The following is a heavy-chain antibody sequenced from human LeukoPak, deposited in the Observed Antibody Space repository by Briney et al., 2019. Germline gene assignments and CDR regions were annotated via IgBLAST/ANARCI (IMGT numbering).Heavy chain of an antibody. CDR1: GCSISSYY. J-gene: IGHJ3*02. V-gene: IGHV4-59*01. CDR3: ARARQWLVPHSAFDI. Sequence: SETLSLTCTVSGCSISSYYWSWIRQPPGKGREGIWYIYYSGSTNYNHSLNSRVIISLDTSKNKFSLKLSSGPAADTAVYYCARARQWLVPHSAFDIWGQGTMVTVSS. D-gene: IGHD6-19*01. CDR2: IYYSGST.